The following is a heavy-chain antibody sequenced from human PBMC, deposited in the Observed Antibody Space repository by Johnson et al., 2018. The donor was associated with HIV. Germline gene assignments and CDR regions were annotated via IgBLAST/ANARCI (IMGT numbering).Heavy chain of an antibody. V-gene: IGHV3-15*01. D-gene: IGHD1-7*01. CDR2: IKSKTDGGTT. CDR1: GFTFSNAW. CDR3: TTDANWNYGQGAFDV. J-gene: IGHJ3*01. Sequence: VQLVESGGGLVKPGGSLRLSCAASGFTFSNAWMSWVRQAPGKGLEWVGRIKSKTDGGTTDYAAPVKGRFTISRDDSKNKLYLQMKSLKTEDTAVYYCTTDANWNYGQGAFDVWGQGTTVTVSS.